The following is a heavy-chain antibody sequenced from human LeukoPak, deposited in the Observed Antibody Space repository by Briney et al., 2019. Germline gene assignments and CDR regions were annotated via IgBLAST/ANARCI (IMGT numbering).Heavy chain of an antibody. J-gene: IGHJ6*03. CDR3: ARGARFLEHGYYYYMDV. V-gene: IGHV1-69*13. CDR2: IIPIFGTA. D-gene: IGHD3-3*01. Sequence: ASVKVSCKASGGTFSSYAISWVRQAPGQGLEWMGGIIPIFGTANYAQKFQGRVTITADESTSIAYMELSSLRSEDTAVYYCARGARFLEHGYYYYMDVWGKGTTVTVSS. CDR1: GGTFSSYA.